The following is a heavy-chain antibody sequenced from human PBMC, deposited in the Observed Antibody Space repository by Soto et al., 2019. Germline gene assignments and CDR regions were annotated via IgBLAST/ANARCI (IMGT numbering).Heavy chain of an antibody. Sequence: EVQLVDSGGGMVKPGGSLRLSCVASGFTFSGYSINWVLQAPGKGLEWVSYISGTSIYIYYADSVKGRFTISRDNAKRAVYLQMNSLRAEDTAVYYFARGFRNGFTVWGQGTTVSV. CDR1: GFTFSGYS. V-gene: IGHV3-21*01. CDR2: ISGTSIYI. D-gene: IGHD2-8*01. CDR3: ARGFRNGFTV. J-gene: IGHJ6*02.